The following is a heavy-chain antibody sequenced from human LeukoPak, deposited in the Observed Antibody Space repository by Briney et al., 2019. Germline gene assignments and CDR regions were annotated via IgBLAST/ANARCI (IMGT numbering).Heavy chain of an antibody. Sequence: SETLSLTCTVSGGSISSYYWSWIRQPPGKGLEWIGYIYYSGSTNYNPSLKSRVTISVDTSKNQFSLKLSSVTAADTAVYYCARLGIIVVAFDIWGQGTMATVSS. CDR1: GGSISSYY. V-gene: IGHV4-59*08. CDR2: IYYSGST. D-gene: IGHD2-21*01. J-gene: IGHJ3*02. CDR3: ARLGIIVVAFDI.